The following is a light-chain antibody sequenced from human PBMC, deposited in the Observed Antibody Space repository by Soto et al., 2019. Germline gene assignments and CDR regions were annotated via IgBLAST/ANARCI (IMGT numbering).Light chain of an antibody. CDR3: MQGTHWPPT. V-gene: IGKV2-30*01. J-gene: IGKJ1*01. CDR1: QSIVYSDGIAY. CDR2: KAS. Sequence: DVVMTQSPLSLPVTLGQPASISCRSSQSIVYSDGIAYLSWFHQRPGQSPRRLIYKASNRDSGVPDRFSGSGSGTDFTLQINRGEAEDVVVFYCMQGTHWPPTFGRGTRVEIK.